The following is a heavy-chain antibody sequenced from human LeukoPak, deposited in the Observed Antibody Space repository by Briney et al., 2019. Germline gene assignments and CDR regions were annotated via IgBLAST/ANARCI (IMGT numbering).Heavy chain of an antibody. D-gene: IGHD5-24*01. CDR3: ARDRVERWLQGDAFDI. V-gene: IGHV1-69*13. Sequence: SVKVSCKASGGTFSNYAISWVRQAPGQGLEWMGGVIPIFGTTNYAHKFQGRVTITADESTSTAYMELSGLRSEDTAVYYCARDRVERWLQGDAFDIWGQGTMVTVSA. CDR1: GGTFSNYA. CDR2: VIPIFGTT. J-gene: IGHJ3*02.